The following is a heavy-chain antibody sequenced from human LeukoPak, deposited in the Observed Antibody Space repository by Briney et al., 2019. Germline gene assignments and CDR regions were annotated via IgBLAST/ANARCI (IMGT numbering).Heavy chain of an antibody. J-gene: IGHJ3*02. CDR2: ISSSGSTI. CDR1: AFTVSSNY. CDR3: ARPHWGRWSDAFDI. Sequence: PGGSLRLSCAASAFTVSSNYMSWIRQAPGKGLEWVSYISSSGSTIYYADSVKGRFTISRDNAKNSLYLQMNSLRAEDTAVYYCARPHWGRWSDAFDIWGQGTMVTVSS. D-gene: IGHD3-16*01. V-gene: IGHV3-11*01.